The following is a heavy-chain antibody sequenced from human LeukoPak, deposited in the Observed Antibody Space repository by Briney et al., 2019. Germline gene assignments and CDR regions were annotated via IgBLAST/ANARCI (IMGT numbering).Heavy chain of an antibody. D-gene: IGHD5-24*01. CDR1: GFTFSSYE. CDR3: ARDLWVATIFPGAFDI. Sequence: GGSLRLSCAASGFTFSSYEMNWVRQAPGKGLKWVSYINTRGTTIYYADSVKGRFTISRDNAKNSLYLQMNSLRAEDTAVYYCARDLWVATIFPGAFDIWGQGTMVTVSS. J-gene: IGHJ3*02. V-gene: IGHV3-48*03. CDR2: INTRGTTI.